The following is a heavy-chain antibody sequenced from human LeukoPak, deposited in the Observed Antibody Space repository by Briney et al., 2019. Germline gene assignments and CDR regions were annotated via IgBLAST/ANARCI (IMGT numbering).Heavy chain of an antibody. CDR2: ISGSGGST. V-gene: IGHV3-23*01. Sequence: GGSLRLSCAASGFTFSSYAMSWVRQAPGKGLEWVSAISGSGGSTYYADSVKGRFTISRDNSKNTLFLQMNSLRAEDTAVYYCAKDIPLPGRSSGTLGYWGQGTLVTVSS. J-gene: IGHJ4*02. D-gene: IGHD3-10*01. CDR1: GFTFSSYA. CDR3: AKDIPLPGRSSGTLGY.